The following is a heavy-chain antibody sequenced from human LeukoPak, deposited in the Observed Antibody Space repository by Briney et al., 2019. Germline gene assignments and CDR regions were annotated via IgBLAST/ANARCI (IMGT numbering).Heavy chain of an antibody. CDR1: GXTFSTYS. CDR3: ARGCSYSSSWLSGHVVNWFDP. J-gene: IGHJ5*02. Sequence: GGSLRLSCAASGXTFSTYSMNWVRQAPGKGLEWVSSLSPGSSYIYYADSVKGRFTISRDNAKNSLYLQMNSLRAEDTAVYYCARGCSYSSSWLSGHVVNWFDPWGQGTLVTVSS. CDR2: LSPGSSYI. V-gene: IGHV3-21*01. D-gene: IGHD6-13*01.